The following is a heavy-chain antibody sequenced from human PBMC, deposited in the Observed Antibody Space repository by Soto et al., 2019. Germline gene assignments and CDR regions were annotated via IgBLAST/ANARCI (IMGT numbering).Heavy chain of an antibody. Sequence: QLHLQESGPGLVKPSQTLSLTCAVSGGSISNGGYYWSWIRQHPGKGLEWIGSIYFRGSTYYNPSLQSRVTISVTTPKNQFSLKLSSVTAADTAVYYCARESHSQQPNHRCGGGYMDVWSKGTTVTVSS. CDR2: IYFRGST. V-gene: IGHV4-31*11. J-gene: IGHJ6*03. D-gene: IGHD6-13*01. CDR3: ARESHSQQPNHRCGGGYMDV. CDR1: GGSISNGGYY.